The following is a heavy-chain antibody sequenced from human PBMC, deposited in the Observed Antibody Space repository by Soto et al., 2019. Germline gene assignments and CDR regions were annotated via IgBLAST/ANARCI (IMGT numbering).Heavy chain of an antibody. CDR2: IWYDGSNK. V-gene: IGHV3-33*01. Sequence: GVSLRLSCSASGFTFSSYGMHWVRQAPGKGLEWVAVIWYDGSNKYYADSVKGRFTISRDNSKNTLYLQMNSLRAEDTAVYYCAREGYYDDSSGYFDDDFDIWGQVTMVT. D-gene: IGHD3-22*01. CDR1: GFTFSSYG. CDR3: AREGYYDDSSGYFDDDFDI. J-gene: IGHJ3*02.